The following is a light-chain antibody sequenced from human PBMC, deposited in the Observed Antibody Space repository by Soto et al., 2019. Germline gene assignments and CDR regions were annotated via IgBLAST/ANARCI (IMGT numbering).Light chain of an antibody. CDR1: QSVGSN. CDR3: QHYNNWPPYT. CDR2: GAS. Sequence: DIVMTQSPATLSVSPGERAILSCRDSQSVGSNLAWYQQKPGQAPRLLIYGASTRTIGIPARFSGSGSGTEFTLTISSLQSEDFAVYYCQHYNNWPPYTFGQGTKLEIK. V-gene: IGKV3-15*01. J-gene: IGKJ2*01.